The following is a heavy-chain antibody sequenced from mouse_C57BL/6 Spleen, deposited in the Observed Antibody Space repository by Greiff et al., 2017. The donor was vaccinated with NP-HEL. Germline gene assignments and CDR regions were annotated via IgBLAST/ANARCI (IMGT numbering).Heavy chain of an antibody. Sequence: QVQLQQSGPELVKPGASVKISCKASGYAFRSSWMNWVKQRPGKGLEWIGRIYPGDGDTNYNGKFKGKATLTADKSSSTAYMQLSSLTSEDSAVYFCARGGYDGYGYFDVWGTGTTVTVSS. CDR1: GYAFRSSW. CDR2: IYPGDGDT. CDR3: ARGGYDGYGYFDV. V-gene: IGHV1-82*01. D-gene: IGHD2-3*01. J-gene: IGHJ1*03.